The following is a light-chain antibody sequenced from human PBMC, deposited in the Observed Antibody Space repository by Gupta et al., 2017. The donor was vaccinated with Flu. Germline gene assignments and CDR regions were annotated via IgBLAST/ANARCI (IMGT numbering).Light chain of an antibody. CDR2: DDS. V-gene: IGLV3-21*03. CDR1: NIGSKS. CDR3: HGSDSISVV. J-gene: IGLJ2*01. Sequence: APGKTARMTCGGNNIGSKSVHWYQRKPGLAPVLVVYDDSDRTAGRPERFSGSNSGNTATRTISRGDAGDEADYDCHGSDSISVVFGGGTKLTVL.